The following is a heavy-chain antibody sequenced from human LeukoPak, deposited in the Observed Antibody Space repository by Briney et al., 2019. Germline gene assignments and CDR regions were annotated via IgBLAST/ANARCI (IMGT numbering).Heavy chain of an antibody. J-gene: IGHJ4*02. V-gene: IGHV3-30-3*01. CDR1: GFTFSSYA. CDR2: ISYDGSNK. D-gene: IGHD3-22*01. Sequence: EGSLRLSCAASGFTFSSYAMHWVRQAPGKGLEWVAVISYDGSNKYYADSVKGRFTISRDNSKNTLYLQMNSLRAEDTAVYYCARGRYVYDSSGYNYWGQGTLVTVSS. CDR3: ARGRYVYDSSGYNY.